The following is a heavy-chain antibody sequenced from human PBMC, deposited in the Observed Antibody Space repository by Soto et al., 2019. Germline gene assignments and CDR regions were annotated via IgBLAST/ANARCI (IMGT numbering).Heavy chain of an antibody. CDR1: GGSISSYY. D-gene: IGHD1-26*01. CDR2: IYTSGST. Sequence: EPLSLTCTVSGGSISSYYWSWIRQPAGKGLEWIGRIYTSGSTNYNPSLKSRVTMSVDTSKNQFSLKLSSVTAADTAVYYCARVKPVGATTGYFDYWGQGTLVTVSS. CDR3: ARVKPVGATTGYFDY. V-gene: IGHV4-4*07. J-gene: IGHJ4*02.